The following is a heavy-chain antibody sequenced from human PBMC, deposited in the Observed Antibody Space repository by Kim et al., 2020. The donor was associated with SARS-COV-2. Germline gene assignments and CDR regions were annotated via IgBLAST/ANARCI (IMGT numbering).Heavy chain of an antibody. Sequence: SETLSLTCAVYGGSFSGYYWSWIRQPPGKGLEWIGEINHSGSTNYNPSLKSRVTISVDTSKNQFSLKLSSVTAADTAVYYCARGGVGQCLERAFDYWGPG. CDR3: ARGGVGQCLERAFDY. CDR1: GGSFSGYY. V-gene: IGHV4-34*01. J-gene: IGHJ4*02. D-gene: IGHD1-1*01. CDR2: INHSGST.